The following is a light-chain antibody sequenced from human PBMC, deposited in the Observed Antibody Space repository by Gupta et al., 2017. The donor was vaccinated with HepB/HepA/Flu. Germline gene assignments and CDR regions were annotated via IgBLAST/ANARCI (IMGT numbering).Light chain of an antibody. CDR1: SSDGGGYNN. Sequence: QSALTLPASVSWSPGQSIPLSCTGTSSDGGGYNNVSCYQQHPNKAPKLIIYDFSNRPSGVSNRFSCSKSDNTASLTISGLQAEDEADYACSSYTTSSTLRYVFGTGTKVSVL. V-gene: IGLV2-14*03. J-gene: IGLJ1*01. CDR2: DFS. CDR3: SSYTTSSTLRYV.